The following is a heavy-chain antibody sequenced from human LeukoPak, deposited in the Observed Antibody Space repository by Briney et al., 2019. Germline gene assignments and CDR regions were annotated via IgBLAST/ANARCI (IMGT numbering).Heavy chain of an antibody. Sequence: ASVKVSCKASGYTFTGYYMHWVRQAPGQGLEWMGWINPNSGGTNYAQKFQGRVTMTRDTSISTAYMELSRLRSDDTAVYYCARGYCSSTSCYTSLAFDIWGQGTMVTVSS. CDR2: INPNSGGT. D-gene: IGHD2-2*02. CDR3: ARGYCSSTSCYTSLAFDI. J-gene: IGHJ3*02. CDR1: GYTFTGYY. V-gene: IGHV1-2*02.